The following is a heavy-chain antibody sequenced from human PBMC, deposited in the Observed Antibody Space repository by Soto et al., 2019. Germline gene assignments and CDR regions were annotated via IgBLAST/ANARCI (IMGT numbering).Heavy chain of an antibody. V-gene: IGHV4-4*02. CDR3: AREIVTAGGNNYFDP. Sequence: SETLSLTCGVSGGTVASSHWWSWVRQSPGGGLEWIGNVYHTGDTNLNPSLQSRVTISVDKSNNQFSLRLNSLTAADTAVYFCAREIVTAGGNNYFDPWGPGTLVTVAS. CDR2: VYHTGDT. CDR1: GGTVASSHW. J-gene: IGHJ5*02. D-gene: IGHD2-21*02.